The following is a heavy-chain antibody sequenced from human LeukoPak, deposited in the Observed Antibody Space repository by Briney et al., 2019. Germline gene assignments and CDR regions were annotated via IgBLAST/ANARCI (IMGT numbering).Heavy chain of an antibody. Sequence: ASVKVSCKASGYTFIGYYMHWVRQAPGQRREWMGWINPHSGSTNYAQTFQGRVAMTRDTSISTAYMELSRLRSDDTAVYYCARVTMVPAAITDYWGQGTLVTVSS. CDR3: ARVTMVPAAITDY. V-gene: IGHV1-2*02. D-gene: IGHD2-2*01. CDR1: GYTFIGYY. CDR2: INPHSGST. J-gene: IGHJ4*02.